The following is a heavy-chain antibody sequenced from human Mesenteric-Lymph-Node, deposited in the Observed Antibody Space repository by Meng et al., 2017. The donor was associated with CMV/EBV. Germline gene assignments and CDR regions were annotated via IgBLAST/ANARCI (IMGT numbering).Heavy chain of an antibody. Sequence: GESLKISCAASGFTFSSNWMSWVRQAPGKGLEWVANIKQDASEKYYADSVKGRFTISRDNAKNSLYLQMNSLRAEDTAVYYCARDRDYYDSSAYYFTFDYWGQGTLVTVSS. J-gene: IGHJ4*02. CDR3: ARDRDYYDSSAYYFTFDY. CDR2: IKQDASEK. D-gene: IGHD3-22*01. V-gene: IGHV3-7*01. CDR1: GFTFSSNW.